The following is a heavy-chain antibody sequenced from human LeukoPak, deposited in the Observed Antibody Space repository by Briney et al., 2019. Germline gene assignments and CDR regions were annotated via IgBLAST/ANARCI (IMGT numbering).Heavy chain of an antibody. Sequence: GGSLRLSCTASGFTFSDHAMHWVRQAPGKGLEGVTVISYHARDQFYADSVKGRFTVSRDNSRNTLYLQMNSLRAEDSAVYYCAAQPCSGGICYLDYWGQGTLVTVSS. CDR1: GFTFSDHA. V-gene: IGHV3-30*04. CDR3: AAQPCSGGICYLDY. D-gene: IGHD2-15*01. CDR2: ISYHARDQ. J-gene: IGHJ4*02.